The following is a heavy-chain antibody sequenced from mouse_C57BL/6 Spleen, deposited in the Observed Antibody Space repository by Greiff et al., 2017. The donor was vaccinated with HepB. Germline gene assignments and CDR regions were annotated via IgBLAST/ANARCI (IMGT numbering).Heavy chain of an antibody. CDR2: IYPRSGNT. Sequence: VKLVESGAELARPGASVKLSCKASGYTFTSYGISWVKQRTGQGLEWIGEIYPRSGNTYYNEKFKGKATLTADKSSSTAYMELRSLTSEDSAVYFCARRGITTEGLAYWGQGTLVTVSA. CDR1: GYTFTSYG. D-gene: IGHD1-2*01. J-gene: IGHJ3*01. CDR3: ARRGITTEGLAY. V-gene: IGHV1-81*01.